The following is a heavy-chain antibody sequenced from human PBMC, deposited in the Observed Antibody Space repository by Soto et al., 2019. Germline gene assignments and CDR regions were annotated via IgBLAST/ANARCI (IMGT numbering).Heavy chain of an antibody. J-gene: IGHJ4*02. CDR2: ISYDGNSK. CDR1: GFTFSNYG. Sequence: QVQLVESGGGVVQPGRSLRLSCAASGFTFSNYGMHWVRQAPGKGLEWVAGISYDGNSKYYADSVKGRFTISRDNSKNLLFLQMNSLRIEDTAVYYCASCDGSGYYDFDYWGQGTLVSVSS. V-gene: IGHV3-30*03. CDR3: ASCDGSGYYDFDY. D-gene: IGHD3-22*01.